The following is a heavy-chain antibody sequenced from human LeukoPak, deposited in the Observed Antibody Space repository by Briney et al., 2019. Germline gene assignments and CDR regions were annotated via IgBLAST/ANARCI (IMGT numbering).Heavy chain of an antibody. J-gene: IGHJ6*02. V-gene: IGHV1-2*02. CDR2: INPNSGGT. CDR3: AASQRVVPAVFYYYGMDV. CDR1: GYTFTGYY. Sequence: ASVKVSCKASGYTFTGYYMHWVRQAPGQGLEWMGWINPNSGGTNYAQKFQGRVTMTRDTSISTAYMELSRLRSDDTAVYYCAASQRVVPAVFYYYGMDVWGQGTTVTVSS. D-gene: IGHD2-2*01.